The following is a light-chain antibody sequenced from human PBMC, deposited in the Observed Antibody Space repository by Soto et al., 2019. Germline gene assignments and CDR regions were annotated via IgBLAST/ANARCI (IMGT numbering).Light chain of an antibody. CDR2: GNS. CDR3: QSYDSSLSGYVV. V-gene: IGLV1-40*01. J-gene: IGLJ2*01. Sequence: QSVLTQPPSVSGAPGQRVTISCTGSSSNIGAGYDVHWYQQLPGTAPNLLIYGNSNRPSGVPDRFSGSKSGTSASLAITGLQAEDEADYYCQSYDSSLSGYVVFGVGTKLTVL. CDR1: SSNIGAGYD.